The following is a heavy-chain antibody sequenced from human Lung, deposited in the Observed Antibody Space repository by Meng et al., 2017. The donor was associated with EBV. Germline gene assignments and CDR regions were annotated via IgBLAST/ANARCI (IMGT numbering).Heavy chain of an antibody. Sequence: QVQLQESGSGLVGPSKTPSLPFAVPGDSITSGDYSWTWIRQPPGKGLEWIGYIYHGVNIYYTPSLRSRVTISVDKSRNQFSLKLTSVSAADTAVYYCVRDTRRGGGWFDPWGQGTLVTVSS. CDR1: GDSITSGDYS. V-gene: IGHV4-30-2*01. CDR3: VRDTRRGGGWFDP. CDR2: IYHGVNI. D-gene: IGHD3-10*01. J-gene: IGHJ5*02.